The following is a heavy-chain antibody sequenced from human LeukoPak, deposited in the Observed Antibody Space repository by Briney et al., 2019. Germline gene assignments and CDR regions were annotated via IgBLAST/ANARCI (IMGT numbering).Heavy chain of an antibody. D-gene: IGHD2-15*01. Sequence: KPSETLSLTCAVYGGSFSGYYWSWIRLPPGKGLEWIGEINHSGSTNYNPSLKSRVTISVDTSKNQFSLKLSSVTAADTAVYYCARGLGVAGHYYYGMDVWGKGTTVTVSS. CDR3: ARGLGVAGHYYYGMDV. CDR2: INHSGST. CDR1: GGSFSGYY. V-gene: IGHV4-34*01. J-gene: IGHJ6*04.